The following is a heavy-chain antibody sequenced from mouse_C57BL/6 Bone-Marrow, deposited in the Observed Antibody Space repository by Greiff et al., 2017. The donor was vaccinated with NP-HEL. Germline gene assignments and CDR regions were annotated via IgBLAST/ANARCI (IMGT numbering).Heavy chain of an antibody. D-gene: IGHD1-1*01. V-gene: IGHV1-72*01. Sequence: VQLQQSGAELVKPGASVKLSCKASGYTFTNYWMHWVKQRPGRGLEWSGRIDPNSGGTKYNEKFKRKATLTVDKPTSTAYMRLSSLTSEDSAVCYCARYYYGSGYFDYGGQGTTLTVSS. CDR1: GYTFTNYW. J-gene: IGHJ2*01. CDR3: ARYYYGSGYFDY. CDR2: IDPNSGGT.